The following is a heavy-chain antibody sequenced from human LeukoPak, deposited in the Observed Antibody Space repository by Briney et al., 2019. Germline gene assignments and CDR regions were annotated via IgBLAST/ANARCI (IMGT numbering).Heavy chain of an antibody. CDR2: IYTSGST. CDR1: AGSISSYY. V-gene: IGHV4-4*07. D-gene: IGHD4-17*01. J-gene: IGHJ2*01. Sequence: SETLSLTCTVSAGSISSYYWSWLRQPAGKGLEWIGRIYTSGSTNYNPSLKSRVTMTVDTSKNQFSLKLTSVTAADTAVYYCARGTTVTTGYWYFDLWGRGTLVTVSS. CDR3: ARGTTVTTGYWYFDL.